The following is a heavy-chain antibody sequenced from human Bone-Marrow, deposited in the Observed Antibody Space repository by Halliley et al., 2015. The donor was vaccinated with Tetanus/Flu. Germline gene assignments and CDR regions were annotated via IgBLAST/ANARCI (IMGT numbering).Heavy chain of an antibody. Sequence: SLRLSCAASGFTFSNSWMSWVRQAPGKGLEWVANIKQDGSEKYYVDSVKGRFTISRDNANNSLYLQMNSLRAEDTAVYYCARDGRGATPPYNWFDPWGQGTLVTVSS. CDR3: ARDGRGATPPYNWFDP. D-gene: IGHD1-26*01. CDR1: GFTFSNSW. V-gene: IGHV3-7*03. J-gene: IGHJ5*02. CDR2: IKQDGSEK.